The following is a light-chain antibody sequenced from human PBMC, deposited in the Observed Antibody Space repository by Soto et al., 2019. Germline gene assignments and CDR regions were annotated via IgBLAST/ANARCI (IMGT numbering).Light chain of an antibody. V-gene: IGLV2-23*01. J-gene: IGLJ2*01. CDR2: EGS. CDR3: CSYAGGSTWV. CDR1: VGSYNL. Sequence: QSALTQPASVSGSPGQSITISCTDVGSYNLVSWYEHHPGKAPKLIIYEGSKRPSGVSNRFSGSQSGNTASLTISGLQAEDEADYYCCSYAGGSTWVFGGGTKLTVL.